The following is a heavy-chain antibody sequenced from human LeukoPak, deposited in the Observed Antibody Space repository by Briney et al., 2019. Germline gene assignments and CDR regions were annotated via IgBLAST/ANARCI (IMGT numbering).Heavy chain of an antibody. Sequence: PSQTLSLTCTVSGGSISSGDYYWSWIRQPPGKGLEWIGYIYYSGSTYYNPSLKSRVTISVDTSKNQFSLKLSSVTAADTAVYYCARGSDYGDSTSLYYYYYGMDVWGQGTTVTVSS. CDR3: ARGSDYGDSTSLYYYYYGMDV. V-gene: IGHV4-30-4*01. CDR1: GGSISSGDYY. J-gene: IGHJ6*02. D-gene: IGHD4-17*01. CDR2: IYYSGST.